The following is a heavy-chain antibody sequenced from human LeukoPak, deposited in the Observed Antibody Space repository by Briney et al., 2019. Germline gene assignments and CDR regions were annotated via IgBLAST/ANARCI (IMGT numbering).Heavy chain of an antibody. CDR1: GFTFSSSA. D-gene: IGHD2-15*01. CDR3: AKCSGGSCYDAFDI. Sequence: GGAPRLSCAASGFTFSSSAMSWVRQAPGKGLEWVSSISGSGSSTYYADSVKGRFTISRDNSKNTLYLQMNSLRAEDTAVYYCAKCSGGSCYDAFDIWGQGTMVTVSS. J-gene: IGHJ3*02. V-gene: IGHV3-23*01. CDR2: ISGSGSST.